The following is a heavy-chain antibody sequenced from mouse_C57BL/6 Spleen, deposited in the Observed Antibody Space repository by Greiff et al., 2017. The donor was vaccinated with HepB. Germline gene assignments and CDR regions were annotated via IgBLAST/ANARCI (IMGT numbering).Heavy chain of an antibody. Sequence: EVQLVESGGGLVQPGGSLKLSCAASGFTFSDYGMAWVRQAPRKGPEWVAFISNLAYSIYYADTVTGRFTISSENAKNTLYLDMSSLRSEATAMYDCARVTGNLYFDDWGQGTTLTVSS. J-gene: IGHJ2*01. CDR3: ARVTGNLYFDD. D-gene: IGHD4-1*01. CDR2: ISNLAYSI. CDR1: GFTFSDYG. V-gene: IGHV5-15*01.